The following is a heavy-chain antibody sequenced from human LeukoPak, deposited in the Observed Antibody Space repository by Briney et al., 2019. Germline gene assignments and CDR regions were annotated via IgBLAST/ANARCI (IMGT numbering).Heavy chain of an antibody. CDR2: INPSGGST. D-gene: IGHD4-17*01. CDR1: GYTFTSYY. CDR3: ARSPVTTWWFDP. V-gene: IGHV1-46*01. J-gene: IGHJ5*02. Sequence: ASVKVSCKASGYTFTSYYMHWVRQAPGQGLEWMGIINPSGGSTSYAQKFQGRVTMTRDMSTSTVYMELSSLRSEDTAVYYCARSPVTTWWFDPWGQGTLVTVSS.